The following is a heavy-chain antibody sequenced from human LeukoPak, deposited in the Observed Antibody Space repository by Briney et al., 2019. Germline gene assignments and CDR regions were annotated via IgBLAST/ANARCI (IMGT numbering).Heavy chain of an antibody. V-gene: IGHV3-74*01. CDR1: GFIFSTYW. D-gene: IGHD2-2*01. CDR3: ATGEEYQLPAFDY. Sequence: GGSLRLSCTGSGFIFSTYWMHWVRQAPGKGLVWVSRIKTDGSTEYYADSVKGRFAVSRDNAKNILYLQMESLRVEDTAVYYCATGEEYQLPAFDYWGQGTLVTVSP. J-gene: IGHJ4*02. CDR2: IKTDGSTE.